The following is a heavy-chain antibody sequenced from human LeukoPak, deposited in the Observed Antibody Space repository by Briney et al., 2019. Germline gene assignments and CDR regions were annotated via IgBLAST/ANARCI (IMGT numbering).Heavy chain of an antibody. CDR1: GGSISSYY. CDR2: IYYSGST. Sequence: SETLSLTCTVSGGSISSYYWSWIRQPPGKGLEWIGYIYYSGSTNYNPSLMSRVTISVDTSKNQFSLKLSSVTAADTAVYYCARDHDPGYSSGWYYWGQGTLVTVSS. D-gene: IGHD6-19*01. V-gene: IGHV4-59*01. CDR3: ARDHDPGYSSGWYY. J-gene: IGHJ4*02.